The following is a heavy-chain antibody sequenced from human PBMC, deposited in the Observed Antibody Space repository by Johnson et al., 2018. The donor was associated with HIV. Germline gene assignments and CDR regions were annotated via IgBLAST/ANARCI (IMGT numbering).Heavy chain of an antibody. CDR1: GFSFDDYG. J-gene: IGHJ3*02. CDR2: ISSSGSTL. V-gene: IGHV3-48*04. Sequence: VQLVESGGGVVRPGGSLRLSCEGSGFSFDDYGMNWVRHGPGKGLEWVSYISSSGSTLYYADSVKGRFTISRDNAKNSLYLQMNSLRAEDTAVYYCARGGSHKMDAFDIWGQGTMVTVSS. CDR3: ARGGSHKMDAFDI. D-gene: IGHD1-26*01.